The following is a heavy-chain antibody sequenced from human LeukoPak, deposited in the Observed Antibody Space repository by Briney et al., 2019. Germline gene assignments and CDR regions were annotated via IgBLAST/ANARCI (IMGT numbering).Heavy chain of an antibody. J-gene: IGHJ4*02. V-gene: IGHV1-2*02. CDR3: ARLGGGSSWSNFDF. D-gene: IGHD6-13*01. Sequence: ASVKVSCKASGYTFTSYGISWVRQAPGQGLEWMGWISPNSGATNYAQNFQARVTMTGDTSISTAYMELSSLRSDDTAVYYCARLGGGSSWSNFDFWGQGTLVTVSS. CDR2: ISPNSGAT. CDR1: GYTFTSYG.